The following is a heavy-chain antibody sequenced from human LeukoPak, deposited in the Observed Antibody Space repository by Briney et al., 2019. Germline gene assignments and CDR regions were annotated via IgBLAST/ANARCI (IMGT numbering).Heavy chain of an antibody. J-gene: IGHJ4*02. CDR3: ARVKKVSSSLDY. V-gene: IGHV3-21*01. CDR2: ISSSSSYI. D-gene: IGHD6-13*01. CDR1: GFTFSSYS. Sequence: PGGSLRLSCAASGFTFSSYSMNWVRQAPGKGLEWVSSISSSSSYIYYADPVKGRFTISRDNAKNSLYLQMNSLRAEDTAVYYCARVKKVSSSLDYWGQGTLVTVSS.